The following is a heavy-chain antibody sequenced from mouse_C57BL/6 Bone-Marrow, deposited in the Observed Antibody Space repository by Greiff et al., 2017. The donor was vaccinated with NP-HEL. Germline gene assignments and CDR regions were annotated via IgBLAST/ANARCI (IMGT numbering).Heavy chain of an antibody. V-gene: IGHV1-80*01. J-gene: IGHJ4*01. CDR3: ARGGYYYGSSSLMDY. Sequence: QVQLKESGAELVKPGASVKISCKASGYAFSSYWMNWVKQRPGKGLEWIGQIYPGDGDTNYNGKFKGKATLTADKSSSTAYMQLSSLTSEDSAVYFCARGGYYYGSSSLMDYWGQGTSVTVSS. D-gene: IGHD1-1*01. CDR2: IYPGDGDT. CDR1: GYAFSSYW.